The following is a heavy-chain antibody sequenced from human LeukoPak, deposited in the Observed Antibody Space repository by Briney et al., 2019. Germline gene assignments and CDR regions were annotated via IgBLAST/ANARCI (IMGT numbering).Heavy chain of an antibody. CDR1: GFTVGKPW. Sequence: PGRCLRLSCVADGFTVGKPWRRWVRQAGGKGREWVANIKLDGTEKTSVDSVKGRFTISRANTKNSLYLQMTSLRAEDTAVFYCARDQYDTWSRRGNFDSWGQGTLVIVSS. CDR3: ARDQYDTWSRRGNFDS. J-gene: IGHJ4*02. D-gene: IGHD3-3*01. V-gene: IGHV3-7*03. CDR2: IKLDGTEK.